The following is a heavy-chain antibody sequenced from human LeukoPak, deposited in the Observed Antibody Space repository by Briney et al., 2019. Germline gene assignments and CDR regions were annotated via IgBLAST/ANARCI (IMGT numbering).Heavy chain of an antibody. D-gene: IGHD6-19*01. CDR3: ARTAVAYKPY. CDR1: GFTFSSYG. V-gene: IGHV3-30*02. CDR2: IRYDGSNK. Sequence: GGSLGLSCAASGFTFSSYGMHWVRQAPGKGLEWVAFIRYDGSNKYYADSVKGRFTISRDNSRNTLYLQMNSLRAEDTAVYYCARTAVAYKPYWGQGTLVTVSS. J-gene: IGHJ4*02.